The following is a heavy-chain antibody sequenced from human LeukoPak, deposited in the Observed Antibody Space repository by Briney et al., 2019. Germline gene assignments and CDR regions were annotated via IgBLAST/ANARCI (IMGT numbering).Heavy chain of an antibody. D-gene: IGHD3-10*01. J-gene: IGHJ5*02. CDR2: IYSGGST. Sequence: GGSLRLSCAAAGFTVSSNYMSWVRQAPGKGLEWVSVIYSGGSTYYADSVKGRFTISRDNSKNTLYLQMGSLRAEDMAVYYCARVYGSGSYSWFDPWGQGTLVTVSS. CDR3: ARVYGSGSYSWFDP. CDR1: GFTVSSNY. V-gene: IGHV3-66*01.